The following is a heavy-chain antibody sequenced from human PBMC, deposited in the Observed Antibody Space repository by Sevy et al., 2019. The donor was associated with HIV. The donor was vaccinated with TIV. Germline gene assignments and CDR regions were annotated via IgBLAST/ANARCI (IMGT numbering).Heavy chain of an antibody. V-gene: IGHV4-30-4*01. J-gene: IGHJ4*02. Sequence: SETLSLTCTVSGGSISSGDYYWNWVRQAPGKGPEWIGYIHHGLSNFYNPSLQSRATVSVDRSKHQFSLTLTSVTAADTAVYSCARDSGRPYLLIDSWGPGTLVTVSS. CDR1: GGSISSGDYY. CDR2: IHHGLSN. CDR3: ARDSGRPYLLIDS. D-gene: IGHD5-12*01.